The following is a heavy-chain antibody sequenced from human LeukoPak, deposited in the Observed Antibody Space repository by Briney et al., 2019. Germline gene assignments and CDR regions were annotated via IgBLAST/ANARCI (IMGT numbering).Heavy chain of an antibody. J-gene: IGHJ4*01. D-gene: IGHD6-19*01. Sequence: PGGSLRLSCAASGFSFSSYWMSWVRQAPGKGLEWVANIQSDGSVQQYVDSVKGRLTISRDNAKNSLYLQMNSLGAEDTAVYYCARIPRGSGWSLLDFWGQEPWSPSPQ. CDR3: ARIPRGSGWSLLDF. V-gene: IGHV3-7*01. CDR2: IQSDGSVQ. CDR1: GFSFSSYW.